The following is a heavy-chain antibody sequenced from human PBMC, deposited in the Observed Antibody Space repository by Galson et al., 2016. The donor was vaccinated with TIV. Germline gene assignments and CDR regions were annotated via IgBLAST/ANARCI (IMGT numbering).Heavy chain of an antibody. CDR2: LSLNGDYT. Sequence: SLRLSCAASGFSFRNYVMSWVRLAPGKGLEWVSSLSLNGDYTYYADSVKGRFAISRDNSKYTLFLQLNSLTAGDTAIYYCAKVGEGGDYSWDAFDVWGQGTVVTVSS. CDR3: AKVGEGGDYSWDAFDV. CDR1: GFSFRNYV. J-gene: IGHJ3*01. D-gene: IGHD2-21*02. V-gene: IGHV3-23*01.